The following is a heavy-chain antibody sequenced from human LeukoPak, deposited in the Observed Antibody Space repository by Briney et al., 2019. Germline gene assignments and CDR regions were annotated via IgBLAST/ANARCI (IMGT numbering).Heavy chain of an antibody. CDR1: GFTFSSYA. J-gene: IGHJ4*02. CDR2: ISYDGSNK. D-gene: IGHD4-17*01. V-gene: IGHV3-30*04. CDR3: AQAGSLDYAVGN. Sequence: GGSLRLSCAASGFTFSSYAMHWVRQAPGKGLEWVAVISYDGSNKYYADSVKGRFTISRDNSKNTLYLQMNNLRAEDTAVYYCAQAGSLDYAVGNWGQGTLVTVSS.